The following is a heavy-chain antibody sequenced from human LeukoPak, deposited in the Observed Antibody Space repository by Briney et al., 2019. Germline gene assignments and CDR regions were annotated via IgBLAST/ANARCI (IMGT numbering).Heavy chain of an antibody. V-gene: IGHV3-23*01. CDR1: GFTFSSYA. CDR3: AKVRSAVVAAATNY. CDR2: ISGSGGST. Sequence: PGGSLRLSCAASGFTFSSYAMSWVRQAPGKGLEWVSAISGSGGSTYHADSVKGRFTISRDNSNNTLYLQMNSLRAEDTAIYYCAKVRSAVVAAATNYWGQGTLVTVSS. J-gene: IGHJ4*02. D-gene: IGHD2-15*01.